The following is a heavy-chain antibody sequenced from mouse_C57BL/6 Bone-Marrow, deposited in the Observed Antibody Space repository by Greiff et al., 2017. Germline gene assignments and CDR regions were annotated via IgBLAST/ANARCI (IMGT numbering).Heavy chain of an antibody. Sequence: VQLQQSGAELVRPGASVKLSCTASGFNIKDDYMHWVKQRPEQGLEWIGWIDPENGDTEYASKFQGKATITADTSSNTAYLQLSSLTSEDTAVYYCTKSIYDGYSYYFDYWGQGTTLTVSS. V-gene: IGHV14-4*01. D-gene: IGHD2-3*01. CDR3: TKSIYDGYSYYFDY. CDR2: IDPENGDT. CDR1: GFNIKDDY. J-gene: IGHJ2*01.